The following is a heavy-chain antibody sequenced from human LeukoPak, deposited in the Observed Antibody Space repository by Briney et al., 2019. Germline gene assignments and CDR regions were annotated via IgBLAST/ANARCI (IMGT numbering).Heavy chain of an antibody. CDR2: ISGSGGST. CDR1: GFTFSSYA. CDR3: AKGKQLNTFDY. J-gene: IGHJ4*02. Sequence: GGSLRLSCAASGFTFSSYAMSWARQAPGKGLEWVSAISGSGGSTYYADSVKGRFTISRDNSKNTLYLQINSLRAEDTAVYYCAKGKQLNTFDYWGQGTLVIVSS. D-gene: IGHD6-6*01. V-gene: IGHV3-23*01.